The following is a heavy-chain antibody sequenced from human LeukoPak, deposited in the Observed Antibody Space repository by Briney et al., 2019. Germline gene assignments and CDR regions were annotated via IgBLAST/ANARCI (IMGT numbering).Heavy chain of an antibody. CDR1: GASVSSGSYY. V-gene: IGHV4-61*01. Sequence: PSETLSLTCTVPGASVSSGSYYWTWIRQPPGKGLEWIGYVYYSGTTNYNPSLKSRVTISIDLSKNQFSLKLSSVTAADTAIYYCARDGTKPAAGLEYWGQGALVTVSS. CDR2: VYYSGTT. J-gene: IGHJ4*02. CDR3: ARDGTKPAAGLEY. D-gene: IGHD6-13*01.